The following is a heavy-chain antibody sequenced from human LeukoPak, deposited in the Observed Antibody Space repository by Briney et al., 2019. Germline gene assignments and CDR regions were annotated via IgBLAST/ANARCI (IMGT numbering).Heavy chain of an antibody. D-gene: IGHD3-10*01. CDR1: VGTFIIYA. Sequence: SVNVSFKASVGTFIIYAISWVRQAPGQGLEWMGGIIPIFGTANYAQKFQGRVTITADESTSTAYMELSSLRSEDTAVYYCARGITPPYFDYWGQGTLVTVSS. V-gene: IGHV1-69*13. CDR3: ARGITPPYFDY. J-gene: IGHJ4*02. CDR2: IIPIFGTA.